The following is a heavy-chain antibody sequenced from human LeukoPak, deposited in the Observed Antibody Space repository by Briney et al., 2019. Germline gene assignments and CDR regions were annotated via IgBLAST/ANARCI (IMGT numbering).Heavy chain of an antibody. Sequence: SETLSLTCTVSGGSISSYYWSWIRLPPGKGLEWIGHISYSGSTNYNPSLKSRVTMSVDTSKSQFSLKLSSVTAADTAVYYCARDNDLWGQGTLVTVSS. CDR3: ARDNDL. D-gene: IGHD2-8*01. CDR1: GGSISSYY. J-gene: IGHJ4*02. V-gene: IGHV4-59*01. CDR2: ISYSGST.